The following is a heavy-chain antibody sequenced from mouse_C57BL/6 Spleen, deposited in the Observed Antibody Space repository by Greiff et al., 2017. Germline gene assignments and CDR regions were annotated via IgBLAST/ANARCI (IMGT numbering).Heavy chain of an antibody. CDR1: GYTFTDYE. J-gene: IGHJ4*01. CDR3: TIYDGYPYAMDY. V-gene: IGHV1-15*01. D-gene: IGHD2-3*01. CDR2: IDPETGGT. Sequence: QVQLQESGAELVRPGASVTLSCKASGYTFTDYEMHWVKQTPVHGLEWIGAIDPETGGTAYNQKFKGKAILTADKSSSTAYMKLRSLTSEDSAVYYCTIYDGYPYAMDYWGQGTSVTVSS.